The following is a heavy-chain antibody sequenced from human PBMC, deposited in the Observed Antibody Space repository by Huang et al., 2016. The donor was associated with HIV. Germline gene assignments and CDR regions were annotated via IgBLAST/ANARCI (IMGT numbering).Heavy chain of an antibody. CDR3: ALKGDSSGWEYFRH. CDR2: ISYDGRNK. J-gene: IGHJ1*01. V-gene: IGHV3-30*03. D-gene: IGHD6-19*01. CDR1: GFIFSNYG. Sequence: QVQLVESGGGVVQPGRSLRLSCAVSGFIFSNYGMHWVRQAPGKGREWVALISYDGRNKYETYSVKGGFAISRDNSKNTLYLQMNSLRAEDTTVYYCALKGDSSGWEYFRHWGQGTLVTVSS.